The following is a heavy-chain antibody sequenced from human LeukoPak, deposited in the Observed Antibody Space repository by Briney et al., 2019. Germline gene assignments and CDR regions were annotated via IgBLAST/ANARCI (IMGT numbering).Heavy chain of an antibody. CDR2: IIPIFGTA. Sequence: PRASVKVSCKASGGTFSSYAISWVRQAPGQGLEWMGGIIPIFGTANYAQKFQGRVTITADESTSTAYMELSSLRSEDTAVYYCARSITMVRDHIYYYYYYMDVWGKGTTVTISS. CDR3: ARSITMVRDHIYYYYYYMDV. J-gene: IGHJ6*03. CDR1: GGTFSSYA. D-gene: IGHD3-10*01. V-gene: IGHV1-69*13.